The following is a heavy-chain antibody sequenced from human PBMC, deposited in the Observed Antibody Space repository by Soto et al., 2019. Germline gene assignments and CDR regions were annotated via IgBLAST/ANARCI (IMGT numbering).Heavy chain of an antibody. Sequence: ASVKVSCKASGYTFTSYYMHWVRQAPGQGLEWMGIINPSGGSTSYAQKFQGRVTMTRDTSTSTVYMELSSLRSEDTAVYYCARPGGDYYASSGYYFEDAFDILGQGTMVTVSS. CDR1: GYTFTSYY. D-gene: IGHD3-22*01. V-gene: IGHV1-46*01. J-gene: IGHJ3*02. CDR3: ARPGGDYYASSGYYFEDAFDI. CDR2: INPSGGST.